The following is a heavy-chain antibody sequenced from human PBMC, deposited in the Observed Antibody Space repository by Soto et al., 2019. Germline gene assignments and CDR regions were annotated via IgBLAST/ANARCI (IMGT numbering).Heavy chain of an antibody. Sequence: GGSLRLSCAASGFTFSHYAMRWVRQAPGKGLEWVAVIFFDGGNKYYADSVRGRFTISRDNSKNTLSLQMNSLRAEDTAVYYCARAPSSAGFYFDYWGQGTLVTVSS. CDR1: GFTFSHYA. V-gene: IGHV3-33*01. CDR3: ARAPSSAGFYFDY. J-gene: IGHJ4*02. CDR2: IFFDGGNK. D-gene: IGHD6-6*01.